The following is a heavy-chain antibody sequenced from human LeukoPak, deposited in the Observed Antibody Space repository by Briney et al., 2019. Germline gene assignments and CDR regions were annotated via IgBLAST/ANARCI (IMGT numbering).Heavy chain of an antibody. D-gene: IGHD3-9*01. CDR2: IYYSGST. Sequence: SETLSLTCTVSGGSINSSSYYWGWIRQPPGKGLEWIGSIYYSGSTYYNPSLKSRVTISVDTSKNQFSLKLSSVTAADTAVYYCARDPGYDDILTGYTASVGGLDYWGQGTLVTVSS. V-gene: IGHV4-39*07. J-gene: IGHJ4*02. CDR3: ARDPGYDDILTGYTASVGGLDY. CDR1: GGSINSSSYY.